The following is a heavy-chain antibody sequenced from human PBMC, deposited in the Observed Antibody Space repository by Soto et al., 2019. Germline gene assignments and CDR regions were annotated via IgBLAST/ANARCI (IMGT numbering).Heavy chain of an antibody. V-gene: IGHV1-69*02. Sequence: QLVQSGAEVKRPGSSVKVSCKASGGDFLSYTISWVRQVPGQGPEWLGTIIPILDVAKNAQKFQGRVAITADQATRTVYMELRSLRSDDTAVYYCAQRGFGELWKGMDDCVQGTTITVSS. CDR1: GGDFLSYT. CDR2: IIPILDVA. J-gene: IGHJ6*02. D-gene: IGHD3-10*01. CDR3: AQRGFGELWKGMDD.